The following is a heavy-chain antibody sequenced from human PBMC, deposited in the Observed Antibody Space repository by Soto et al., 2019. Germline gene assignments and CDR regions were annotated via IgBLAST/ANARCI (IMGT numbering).Heavy chain of an antibody. CDR2: ISAYNGNT. CDR3: AREGGDLRYFDWLNAHYFDY. V-gene: IGHV1-18*01. Sequence: QVQLVQSGAEVKKPGASVKVSCKASGYTFTSYGISWVRQAPGQGLEWMGWISAYNGNTNYAQKLQGRVTMTTDTSTSTAYMERRSLRSDDTAVYYCAREGGDLRYFDWLNAHYFDYWGQGTLVTVSS. D-gene: IGHD3-9*01. CDR1: GYTFTSYG. J-gene: IGHJ4*02.